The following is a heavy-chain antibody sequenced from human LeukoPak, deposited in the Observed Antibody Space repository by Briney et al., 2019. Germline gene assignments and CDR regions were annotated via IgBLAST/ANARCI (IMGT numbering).Heavy chain of an antibody. D-gene: IGHD1-26*01. CDR3: ASPGVGALDY. Sequence: SETLSLTCTVSGGSISTSSYYWGWIRQPPGKGLEWIGSIYYSGSTSYNPSLMSRVTISVDTSKNQFSLKLNSVTAADTAVYYCASPGVGALDYWGQGTLVSVSS. CDR1: GGSISTSSYY. V-gene: IGHV4-39*01. J-gene: IGHJ4*02. CDR2: IYYSGST.